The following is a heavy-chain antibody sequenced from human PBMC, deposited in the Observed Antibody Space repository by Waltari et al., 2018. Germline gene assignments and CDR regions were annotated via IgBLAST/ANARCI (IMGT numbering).Heavy chain of an antibody. J-gene: IGHJ4*02. V-gene: IGHV4-59*08. Sequence: QVQLQESGPGLVKPSETLSLTCSVSGGSISSYYWSWIRQPPGKGLEWVGYIYDSGSTNYNPSLRSRVTISVDKSNNQFSLKLRAVTAADTAVYYCARGPPTVVDATFYFDYWGQGTLVTVSS. D-gene: IGHD2-15*01. CDR2: IYDSGST. CDR1: GGSISSYY. CDR3: ARGPPTVVDATFYFDY.